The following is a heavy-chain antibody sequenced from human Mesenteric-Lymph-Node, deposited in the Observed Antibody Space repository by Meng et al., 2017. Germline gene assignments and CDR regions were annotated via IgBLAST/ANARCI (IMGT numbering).Heavy chain of an antibody. J-gene: IGHJ4*02. CDR3: ARGELLWDY. CDR2: IYHSGST. V-gene: IGHV4-61*08. D-gene: IGHD2-2*01. CDR1: GGSVSSSGYY. Sequence: QVQLQGSGPRLVRPSETLSLTCTVSGGSVSSSGYYWSWIRQPPGKGLEWIGYIYHSGSTNSNPSLKSRVTISVDTSKNQFSLKLSSVTAADTAVYFCARGELLWDYWGQGTLVTVSS.